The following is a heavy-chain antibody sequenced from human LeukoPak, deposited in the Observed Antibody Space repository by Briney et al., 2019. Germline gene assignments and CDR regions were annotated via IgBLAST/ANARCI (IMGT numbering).Heavy chain of an antibody. D-gene: IGHD3-16*02. CDR2: IKQDGSEK. CDR3: ARVLHDYVWGSYRHYGMDV. V-gene: IGHV3-7*01. CDR1: GFTFSSYW. Sequence: GGSLRLSCAASGFTFSSYWMSWVRQAPGKGLEWVANIKQDGSEKYYVDSVKGRFTISRDNAKNSLYLQMNSLRAEDTAVYYCARVLHDYVWGSYRHYGMDVWGQGTTVTVSS. J-gene: IGHJ6*02.